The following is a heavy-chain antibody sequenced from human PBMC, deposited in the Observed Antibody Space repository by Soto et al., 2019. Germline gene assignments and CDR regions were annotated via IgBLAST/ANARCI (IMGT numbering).Heavy chain of an antibody. J-gene: IGHJ4*02. D-gene: IGHD2-2*01. CDR1: GGSISSGGYS. Sequence: PSETLSLTCAVSGGSISSGGYSWSWIRQPPGKGLEWIGYIYHSGSTYYNPSLKSRVTISVDRSKNQFSLKLSSVTAADTAVYYCAGGGTDCSSTSCYFEWLVPLFDYWGQGTLVTVSS. CDR3: AGGGTDCSSTSCYFEWLVPLFDY. V-gene: IGHV4-30-2*01. CDR2: IYHSGST.